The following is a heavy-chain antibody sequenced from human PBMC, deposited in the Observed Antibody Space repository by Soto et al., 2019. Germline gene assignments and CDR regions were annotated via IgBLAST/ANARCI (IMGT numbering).Heavy chain of an antibody. CDR3: ARDQGDG. CDR1: GFTFSNYG. D-gene: IGHD2-21*02. J-gene: IGHJ4*02. CDR2: IWYDGSNN. Sequence: QVQLVESGGGVVQPGRSLRLSCAASGFTFSNYGMHWVRQAPGKGLEWLAVIWYDGSNNYYADSVKGRFTISRDNSKNTLHLQMNSLGAEDTAVYYCARDQGDGWGQGTLVTVSS. V-gene: IGHV3-33*01.